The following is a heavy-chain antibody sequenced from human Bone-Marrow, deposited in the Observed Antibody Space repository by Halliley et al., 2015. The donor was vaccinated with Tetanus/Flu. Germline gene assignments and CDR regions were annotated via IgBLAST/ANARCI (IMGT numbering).Heavy chain of an antibody. Sequence: AVSGFPLRSYAMSWVRQAPGKGLEWVSGISDSSLSTHYADSVKGRFTISRDNSKNTLYVQMNRVRAADTAVYYCVRDITAYYDSSGYNAFDIWGQGTLVTVSS. J-gene: IGHJ3*02. V-gene: IGHV3-23*01. D-gene: IGHD3-22*01. CDR3: VRDITAYYDSSGYNAFDI. CDR1: GFPLRSYA. CDR2: ISDSSLST.